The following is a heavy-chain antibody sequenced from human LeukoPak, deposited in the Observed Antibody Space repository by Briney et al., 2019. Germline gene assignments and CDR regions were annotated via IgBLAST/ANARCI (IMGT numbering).Heavy chain of an antibody. Sequence: SETLSLTCTVSGGFISSYYWSWIRRPPGKGLECIGYIYYSGSNNYNPSLKSRVTRSVDTSKNQFSLKLSSVTAADTAVYYCARVPRSYYYYYYMDVWGKGTTVTVSS. J-gene: IGHJ6*03. V-gene: IGHV4-59*01. CDR1: GGFISSYY. CDR3: ARVPRSYYYYYYMDV. CDR2: IYYSGSN.